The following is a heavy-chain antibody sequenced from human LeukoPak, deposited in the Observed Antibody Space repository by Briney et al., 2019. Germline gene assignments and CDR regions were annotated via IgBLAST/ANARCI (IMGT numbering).Heavy chain of an antibody. V-gene: IGHV3-30*18. D-gene: IGHD1-26*01. Sequence: VTALRLSCAASRFTSRNYTMHSVRPAPGKGLEWLTLISYDGGNQFYADSVKGRFTISRDNSKGTLYVPMDGLRPEDTAVYFCAKDYPRNGAGFPGHWGQGTLVTVSS. CDR1: RFTSRNYT. CDR3: AKDYPRNGAGFPGH. CDR2: ISYDGGNQ. J-gene: IGHJ4*02.